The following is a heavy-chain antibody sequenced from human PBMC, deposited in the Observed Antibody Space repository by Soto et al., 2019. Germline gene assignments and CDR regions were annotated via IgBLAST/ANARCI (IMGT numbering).Heavy chain of an antibody. CDR2: IIPIFGTA. J-gene: IGHJ5*02. V-gene: IGHV1-69*13. D-gene: IGHD4-17*01. CDR3: AGVLVAVTTDNWFDP. Sequence: SVKVSCKASGGTFSSYAISWVRQAPGQGLEWMGGIIPIFGTANYAQKFQGRVTITADESTSTAYMELSSLRSEDTAVYYCAGVLVAVTTDNWFDPWGQGTLVTVSS. CDR1: GGTFSSYA.